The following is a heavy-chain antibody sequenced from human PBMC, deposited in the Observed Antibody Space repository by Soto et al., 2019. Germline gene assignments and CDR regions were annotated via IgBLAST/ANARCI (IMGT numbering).Heavy chain of an antibody. CDR1: GGSISSYY. CDR3: ARGYSIYDKIFDY. CDR2: IYYSGST. D-gene: IGHD5-12*01. V-gene: IGHV4-59*01. J-gene: IGHJ4*02. Sequence: SETLSLTCSVSGGSISSYYWSWIRQPPGKGLECIGYIYYSGSTNYNPSLKSRVTISVDTSKNQFSLKLSSVTAADTAVYNCARGYSIYDKIFDYWGQGTLVTVS.